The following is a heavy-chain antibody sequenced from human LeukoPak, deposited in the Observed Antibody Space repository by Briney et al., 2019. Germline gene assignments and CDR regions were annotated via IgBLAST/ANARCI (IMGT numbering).Heavy chain of an antibody. J-gene: IGHJ4*02. Sequence: GGSLRLSCTGSGLTFGNYWMDWLRQAPGKGLEGVANIKKDGSERNYVDSVKGRFTISRDNAKNSLYLQMNSLRVEDTAVYYCARDAFGDFSYWGQGALVTVSS. CDR1: GLTFGNYW. CDR2: IKKDGSER. CDR3: ARDAFGDFSY. D-gene: IGHD2/OR15-2a*01. V-gene: IGHV3-7*01.